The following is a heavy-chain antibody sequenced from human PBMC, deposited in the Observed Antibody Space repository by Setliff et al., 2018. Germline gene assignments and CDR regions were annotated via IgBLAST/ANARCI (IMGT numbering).Heavy chain of an antibody. Sequence: SETLSLTCTVSGFSVSSGYYWGWVRQPPGKGLEWIGSIYFTGNTYYNPSLKSRVTVSVDTSRNQFSLTLNSVTAGDTAVYYCARVKVDTAWGDGFDVWGQGTLVTVSS. CDR3: ARVKVDTAWGDGFDV. CDR2: IYFTGNT. V-gene: IGHV4-38-2*02. CDR1: GFSVSSGYY. D-gene: IGHD5-18*01. J-gene: IGHJ3*01.